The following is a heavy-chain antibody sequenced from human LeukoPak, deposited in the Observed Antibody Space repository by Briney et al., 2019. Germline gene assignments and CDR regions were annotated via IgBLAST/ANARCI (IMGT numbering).Heavy chain of an antibody. CDR1: GFTFSSAW. CDR2: IKNKSDGGTA. V-gene: IGHV3-15*01. CDR3: TTRGGSFSRY. Sequence: GGSLRLSCAVSGFTFSSAWMAWVRQAPGKGLEWLGRIKNKSDGGTADSAEPVKGRFTISRDDSKSTLYLQMNSLGTEDTGVYYCTTRGGSFSRYWGQGTLVTVSS. D-gene: IGHD1-26*01. J-gene: IGHJ4*02.